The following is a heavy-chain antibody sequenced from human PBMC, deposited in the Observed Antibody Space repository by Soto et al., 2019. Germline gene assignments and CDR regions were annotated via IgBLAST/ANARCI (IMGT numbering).Heavy chain of an antibody. Sequence: GGSLRLSCAASGFTFSSYGIHWVRQAPGKGLEWVALISYDGNKKYYADSVKGRFTISRDNSKNTLYLQMSSLRAEDTAVYYCAKDAIVVVNAIHHHFDYWGQGA. CDR1: GFTFSSYG. D-gene: IGHD2-21*01. CDR3: AKDAIVVVNAIHHHFDY. V-gene: IGHV3-30*18. J-gene: IGHJ4*02. CDR2: ISYDGNKK.